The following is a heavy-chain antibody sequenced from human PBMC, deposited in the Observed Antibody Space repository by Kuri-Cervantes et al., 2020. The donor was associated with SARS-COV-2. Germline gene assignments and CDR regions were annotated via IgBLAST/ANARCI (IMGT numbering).Heavy chain of an antibody. J-gene: IGHJ6*03. D-gene: IGHD3-3*01. Sequence: GSLRLSCAVSGYSISSGYYWGWIRQPPGKGLEWIGSIYHSGSTYYNPSLKSRVTISVDRSKNQFSLKLSSVTAADTAVYYCARVFLGYFEGFGVVPTAPDHYMDVWGKGTTVTVSS. CDR2: IYHSGST. CDR1: GYSISSGYY. V-gene: IGHV4-38-2*01. CDR3: ARVFLGYFEGFGVVPTAPDHYMDV.